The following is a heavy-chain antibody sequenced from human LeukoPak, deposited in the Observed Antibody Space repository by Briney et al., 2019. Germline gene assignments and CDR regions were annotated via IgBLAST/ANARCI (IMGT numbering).Heavy chain of an antibody. D-gene: IGHD3-22*01. J-gene: IGHJ3*02. Sequence: ASEILSLTCTVSGGSISSSNYYWGWTRQPPGKGLEWFGSISYSGGTSYNPSLRSRVTISVDTSKNQFSLKLNSVTAADTAVYYCAREVEYYDSSGYRPHAFDIWGQGTVVTVSS. V-gene: IGHV4-39*02. CDR3: AREVEYYDSSGYRPHAFDI. CDR1: GGSISSSNYY. CDR2: ISYSGGT.